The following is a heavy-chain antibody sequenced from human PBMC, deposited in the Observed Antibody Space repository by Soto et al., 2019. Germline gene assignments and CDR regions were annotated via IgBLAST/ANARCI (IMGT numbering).Heavy chain of an antibody. V-gene: IGHV1-46*01. CDR3: ARGDDFWSGYYSADWFDP. D-gene: IGHD3-3*01. CDR2: INPSGGST. CDR1: GYTFASYY. J-gene: IGHJ5*02. Sequence: ASVKVSCKASGYTFASYYMHWVRQAPGQGLEWMGIINPSGGSTSYAQKFQGRVTMTRDTSTSTVYMELSSLRSEDTAVYYCARGDDFWSGYYSADWFDPWGQGTLVTVSA.